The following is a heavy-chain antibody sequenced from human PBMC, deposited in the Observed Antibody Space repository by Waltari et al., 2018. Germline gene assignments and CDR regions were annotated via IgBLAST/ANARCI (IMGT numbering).Heavy chain of an antibody. V-gene: IGHV4-38-2*01. Sequence: QVQLQESGPGLVKPSETLSLTCAVSGYSISSGYYWGWIRQPPGKGLEWIGSIYHSGSTYYNPSLKSRVTISVDTSKNQFSLKLSSVTAADTAVYYCTSVVGATGGAFDIWGQGTMVTVSS. CDR3: TSVVGATGGAFDI. CDR2: IYHSGST. CDR1: GYSISSGYY. J-gene: IGHJ3*02. D-gene: IGHD1-26*01.